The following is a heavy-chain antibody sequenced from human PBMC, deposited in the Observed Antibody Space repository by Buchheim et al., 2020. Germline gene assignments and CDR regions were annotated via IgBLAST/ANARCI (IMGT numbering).Heavy chain of an antibody. J-gene: IGHJ4*02. CDR3: ARPYCSGGSCYFDY. CDR2: IWYDGSNK. Sequence: QVQLVESGGGVVQPGRSLRLSCAASGFTFSSYGMHWVRQAPGKGLEWVAVIWYDGSNKYYADSVKGRFTISRDNSKNTLYLQMNSLRAEDTAVYYCARPYCSGGSCYFDYWGQGTL. V-gene: IGHV3-33*01. CDR1: GFTFSSYG. D-gene: IGHD2-15*01.